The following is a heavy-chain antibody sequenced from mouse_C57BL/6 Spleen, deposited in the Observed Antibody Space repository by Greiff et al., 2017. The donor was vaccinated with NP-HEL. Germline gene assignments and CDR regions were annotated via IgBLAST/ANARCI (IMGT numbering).Heavy chain of an antibody. CDR3: ARSRTGTSYFDY. CDR1: GYTFTSYW. D-gene: IGHD4-1*01. CDR2: IDPSDSYT. V-gene: IGHV1-69*01. J-gene: IGHJ2*01. Sequence: QVQLKQPGAELVMPGASVKLSCKASGYTFTSYWMHWVKQRPGQGLEWIGEIDPSDSYTNYNQKFKGKSTLTVDKSSSTAYMQLSSLTSEDSAVYYCARSRTGTSYFDYWVQGTTLTVSS.